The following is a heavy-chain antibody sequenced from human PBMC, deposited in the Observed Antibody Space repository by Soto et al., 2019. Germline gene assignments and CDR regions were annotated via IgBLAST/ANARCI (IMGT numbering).Heavy chain of an antibody. CDR1: GFTFSSYA. D-gene: IGHD3-16*01. CDR2: ISGSGGSA. CDR3: AKVRAPSYYYYGMDV. V-gene: IGHV3-23*01. Sequence: GGSLRLSCAASGFTFSSYAMSWVRQAPGKGLEWVSAISGSGGSAYYADSVKGRFTISRDNSKNTLYLQMNSLRAEDTAVYYCAKVRAPSYYYYGMDVWGQGTTVTVSS. J-gene: IGHJ6*02.